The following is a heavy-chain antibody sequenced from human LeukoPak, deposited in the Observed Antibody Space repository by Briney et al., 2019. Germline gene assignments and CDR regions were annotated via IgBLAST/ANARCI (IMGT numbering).Heavy chain of an antibody. CDR2: INPNSGGT. D-gene: IGHD4-17*01. CDR1: GYTFTGYY. V-gene: IGHV1-2*02. Sequence: ASVKVSCKASGYTFTGYYMHWVRQAPGQGLEWMGWINPNSGGTNYAQKFQGRVTMTRDTSISTAYMELSRLRSDDTAVYYCARGLTVTTRNYYYYMDVWGKGTTVTVSS. J-gene: IGHJ6*03. CDR3: ARGLTVTTRNYYYYMDV.